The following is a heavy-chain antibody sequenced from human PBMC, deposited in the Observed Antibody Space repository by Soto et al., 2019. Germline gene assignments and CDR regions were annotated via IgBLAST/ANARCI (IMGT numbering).Heavy chain of an antibody. V-gene: IGHV4-34*01. CDR1: GGSFSGYY. D-gene: IGHD2-15*01. CDR2: INHRGST. Sequence: PSETLSLTCAVYGGSFSGYYWSWIRQPPGKGLEWIGEINHRGSTNYNPSRKSRVTISVDTSKNHFSLKLSSVTAADTAVYYCARGAVAATQGFYYYYYGMDVWGQGTTVTVSS. CDR3: ARGAVAATQGFYYYYYGMDV. J-gene: IGHJ6*02.